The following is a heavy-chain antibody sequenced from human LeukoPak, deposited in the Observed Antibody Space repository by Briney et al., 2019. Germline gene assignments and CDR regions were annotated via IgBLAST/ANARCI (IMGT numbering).Heavy chain of an antibody. D-gene: IGHD3-9*01. J-gene: IGHJ4*02. Sequence: GGSLRLSCAASGFTVSRNYMSWVRQAPGKGLEWVSVIYSGGSTYYADSVKGRFTISRDNSKNTLYLQMNSLRAEDTAVYYCARELLSAGGPMIDYWGQGTLVTVSS. CDR1: GFTVSRNY. V-gene: IGHV3-66*01. CDR2: IYSGGST. CDR3: ARELLSAGGPMIDY.